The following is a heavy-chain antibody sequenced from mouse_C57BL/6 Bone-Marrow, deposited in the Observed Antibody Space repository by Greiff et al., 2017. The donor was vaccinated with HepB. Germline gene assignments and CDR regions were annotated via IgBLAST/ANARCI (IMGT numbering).Heavy chain of an antibody. CDR1: GFTFSDFY. Sequence: EVKLMESGGGLVQSGRSLRLSCATSGFTFSDFYMEWVRQAPGKGLEWIAASRNKANDYTTEYSASVKGRFIVSRDTSQSILYLQMNALRAEDTAIYYCARESYGYGRFAYWGQGTLVTVSA. D-gene: IGHD2-2*01. CDR3: ARESYGYGRFAY. V-gene: IGHV7-1*01. CDR2: SRNKANDYTT. J-gene: IGHJ3*01.